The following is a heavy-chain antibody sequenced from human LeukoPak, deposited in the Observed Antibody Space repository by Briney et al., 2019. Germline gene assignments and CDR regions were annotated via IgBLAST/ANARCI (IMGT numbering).Heavy chain of an antibody. J-gene: IGHJ4*02. V-gene: IGHV3-9*01. CDR2: ISWNSGSI. CDR1: GFTFSSYW. Sequence: PGGSLRLSCAASGFTFSSYWMHWVRQAPGKGLEWVSGISWNSGSIGYADSVKGRFTISRDNAKNSLYLQMNSLRAEDTALYYCAKDEAIAVAGSFDYWGQGTLATVSS. D-gene: IGHD6-19*01. CDR3: AKDEAIAVAGSFDY.